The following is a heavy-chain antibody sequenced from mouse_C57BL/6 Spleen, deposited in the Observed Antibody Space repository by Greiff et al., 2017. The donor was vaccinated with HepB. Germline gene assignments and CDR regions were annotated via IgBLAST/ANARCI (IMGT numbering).Heavy chain of an antibody. J-gene: IGHJ2*01. Sequence: EVQLVESGGGLVKPGGSLKLSCAASGFTFSSYAMSWVRQTPEKRLEWVATISDGGSYTYYPDNVKGRFTISRDNAKNNLYLQMSHLKSEDTAMYYCARRYGGSSAYFDYWGQGTTLTVAS. V-gene: IGHV5-4*03. CDR2: ISDGGSYT. CDR3: ARRYGGSSAYFDY. D-gene: IGHD1-1*01. CDR1: GFTFSSYA.